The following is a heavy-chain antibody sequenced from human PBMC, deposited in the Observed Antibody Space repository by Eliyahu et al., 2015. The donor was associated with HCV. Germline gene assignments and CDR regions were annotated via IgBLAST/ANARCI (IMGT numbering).Heavy chain of an antibody. J-gene: IGHJ5*02. D-gene: IGHD2-21*02. CDR1: GXSISTSTYY. V-gene: IGHV4-39*01. CDR2: INYSGRT. CDR3: ARLTDFSRWFDP. Sequence: QLQLQESGPGLVKSSETLSLTXXVSGXSISTSTYYWGWIRQPPGKGPEXIATINYSGRTFFNPXLKSRVTISVDSSKNQFSLKVTSVTAADTSVYYCARLTDFSRWFDPWGQGTLVTVSS.